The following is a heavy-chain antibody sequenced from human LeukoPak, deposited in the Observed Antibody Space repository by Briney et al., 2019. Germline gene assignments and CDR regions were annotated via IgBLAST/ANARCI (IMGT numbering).Heavy chain of an antibody. V-gene: IGHV3-23*01. CDR3: AKDRGGSGWLFDS. D-gene: IGHD6-19*01. CDR2: IVASGINT. CDR1: GFSFSNYG. J-gene: IGHJ4*02. Sequence: GGSLRLSCAASGFSFSNYGMTWVRRAPGKGLEWVSTIVASGINTYYAESVRGRFTISRDNSWSTLYLQMNSLRAEDTAVYYCAKDRGGSGWLFDSWGQGTLVTVSS.